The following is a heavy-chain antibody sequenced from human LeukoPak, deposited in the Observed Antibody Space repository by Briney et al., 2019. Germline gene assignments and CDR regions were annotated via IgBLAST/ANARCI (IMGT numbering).Heavy chain of an antibody. J-gene: IGHJ6*03. V-gene: IGHV3-64*01. Sequence: PGGSLRLSCAASGFTFSSYAMHWVRQAPGKGLEYVSAISSNGGSTYCANSVKGRFTVSRDNSKNTLYLQMGSLRAEDMAVYYCARDPCRWAAGTYYYYYMDVWGKGTTVTVSS. CDR1: GFTFSSYA. CDR3: ARDPCRWAAGTYYYYYMDV. D-gene: IGHD6-13*01. CDR2: ISSNGGST.